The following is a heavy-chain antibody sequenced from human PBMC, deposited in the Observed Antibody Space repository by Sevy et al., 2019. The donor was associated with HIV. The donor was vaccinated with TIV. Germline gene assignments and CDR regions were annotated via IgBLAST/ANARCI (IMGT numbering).Heavy chain of an antibody. V-gene: IGHV3-21*01. J-gene: IGHJ5*02. CDR1: GFTFSIYT. D-gene: IGHD3-10*01. Sequence: GGSLRLSCAASGFTFSIYTMNWVRQAPGKGLEWVSSISSSSSYIYYTDSVKGRFSISRDNAKNALFLQMNSLRAEDSAVYYCARSRGNYYGSWSYQEDWFDPWGQGTLVTVSS. CDR2: ISSSSSYI. CDR3: ARSRGNYYGSWSYQEDWFDP.